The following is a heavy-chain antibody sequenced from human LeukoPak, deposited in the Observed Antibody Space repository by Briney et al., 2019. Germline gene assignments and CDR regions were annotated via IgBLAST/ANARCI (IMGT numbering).Heavy chain of an antibody. CDR2: ISWNSGSI. CDR1: GFTFDDYA. D-gene: IGHD3-3*01. Sequence: GRSLRLSCAASGFTFDDYAVHWVRQAPGKGLEWVSGISWNSGSIGYADSVKGRFTISRDNAKNSLYLQMNILRAEDTALYYCALGIFTNFDYWGQGTLVTVSS. V-gene: IGHV3-9*01. CDR3: ALGIFTNFDY. J-gene: IGHJ4*02.